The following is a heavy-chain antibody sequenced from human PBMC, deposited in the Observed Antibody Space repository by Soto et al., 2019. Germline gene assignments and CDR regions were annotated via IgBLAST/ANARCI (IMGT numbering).Heavy chain of an antibody. J-gene: IGHJ4*02. CDR3: ERDNYYDTRDYAFEF. V-gene: IGHV4-61*01. CDR2: IYNNGGT. Sequence: SETLSLTCTVSGGSVSSASHYWSWIRQPPGKGLEWIGYIYNNGGTNYNPSLKSRVTISVDTSGNQFSLKLTSVTAADTAVYYCERDNYYDTRDYAFEFWGQGALVTVSS. D-gene: IGHD3-22*01. CDR1: GGSVSSASHY.